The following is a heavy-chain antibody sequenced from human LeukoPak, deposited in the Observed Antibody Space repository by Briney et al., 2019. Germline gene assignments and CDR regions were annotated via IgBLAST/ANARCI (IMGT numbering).Heavy chain of an antibody. CDR3: ARLMTTVTTGDY. J-gene: IGHJ4*02. V-gene: IGHV1-18*01. CDR1: GYTFTTYG. CDR2: ISAYNGNT. Sequence: ASVKVSCKASGYTFTTYGVGWVRQAPGQGLEWMGWISAYNGNTNYAQKLQGRVTMTTDTSTSTAYMELRSLRSDDTAVYYCARLMTTVTTGDYWGQGTLVTVSS. D-gene: IGHD4-17*01.